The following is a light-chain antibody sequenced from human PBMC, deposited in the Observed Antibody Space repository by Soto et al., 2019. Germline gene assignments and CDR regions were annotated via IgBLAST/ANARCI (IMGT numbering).Light chain of an antibody. CDR3: QHYNSYSEA. Sequence: DIEMRQPRSTLSGSVGDRVTITCRASQTISSWLAWYQQKPGKAPKLLIYKASTLKSGVPSRFSGSGSGTEFTLTISSLQPDDFATYYCQHYNSYSEAFGQGTKVDIK. CDR1: QTISSW. CDR2: KAS. J-gene: IGKJ1*01. V-gene: IGKV1-5*03.